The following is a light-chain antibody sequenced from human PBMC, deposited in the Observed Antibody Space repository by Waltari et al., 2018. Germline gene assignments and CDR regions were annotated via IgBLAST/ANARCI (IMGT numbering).Light chain of an antibody. CDR2: KAS. J-gene: IGKJ1*01. V-gene: IGKV1-5*03. Sequence: DIQMTQSPSSLTASVGDRVPITCRASQRISSRLAWYQQKPGKAPKPLIYKASSLESGVPSRFSGSGSGTEFTLTISSLQPDDFATYYCQQYNSYSRTFGQGTKVEIK. CDR1: QRISSR. CDR3: QQYNSYSRT.